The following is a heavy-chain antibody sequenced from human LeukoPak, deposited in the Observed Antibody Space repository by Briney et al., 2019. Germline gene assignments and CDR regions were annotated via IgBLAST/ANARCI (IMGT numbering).Heavy chain of an antibody. D-gene: IGHD5-12*01. Sequence: ASVKVSCMASGYTFSSYYMHWVRQAPGQGLEWMGIINPSGGSTNYAQQFQGRVTMTRDTSTSTVYMELGSLRSDDTAVYYCARALGIVATIDYWGQGTLVTVSS. CDR1: GYTFSSYY. CDR3: ARALGIVATIDY. J-gene: IGHJ4*02. V-gene: IGHV1-46*01. CDR2: INPSGGST.